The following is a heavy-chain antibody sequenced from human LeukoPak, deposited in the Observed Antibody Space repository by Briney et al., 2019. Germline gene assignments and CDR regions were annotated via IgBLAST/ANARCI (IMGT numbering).Heavy chain of an antibody. V-gene: IGHV1-69*05. J-gene: IGHJ5*02. CDR1: GGTFSSYA. D-gene: IGHD6-19*01. Sequence: GASVKVSCKASGGTFSSYAISWVRQAPGQGLEWMGGIIPIFGTANYAQKFQGRVTITTDESTSTAYMELSSLRSEDTAVYYCARVSSGWYGDNWFDPWGQGTLVTVSS. CDR2: IIPIFGTA. CDR3: ARVSSGWYGDNWFDP.